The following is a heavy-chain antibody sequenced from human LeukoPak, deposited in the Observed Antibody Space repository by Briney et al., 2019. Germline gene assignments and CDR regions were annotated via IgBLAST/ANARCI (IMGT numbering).Heavy chain of an antibody. CDR1: GFMFSDHA. CDR2: IGSDASKK. Sequence: GGSLRLSCVASGFMFSDHAFHWVRQSPDKGLEWVALIGSDASKKYYADSVQGRFTVSRENSKNTLFLQMNTLRADDTAVYFCARQMTSTRLFDSWGQGTLVTVSS. D-gene: IGHD5/OR15-5a*01. J-gene: IGHJ4*02. CDR3: ARQMTSTRLFDS. V-gene: IGHV3-30*04.